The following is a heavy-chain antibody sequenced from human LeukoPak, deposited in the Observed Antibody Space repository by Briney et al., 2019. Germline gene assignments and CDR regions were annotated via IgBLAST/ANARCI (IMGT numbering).Heavy chain of an antibody. CDR1: GFTFSSHE. D-gene: IGHD3-22*01. J-gene: IGHJ4*02. CDR3: VRRESSGIFYYCDH. Sequence: PGGSLRLSCEASGFTFSSHEVNWVRQSPGRGLEWLSYISGDGTTIYYEDSVKGRFTISRDNAKKSLSLQMNSLRVEDTAVYYCVRRESSGIFYYCDHCGQGVLVTVSS. CDR2: ISGDGTTI. V-gene: IGHV3-48*03.